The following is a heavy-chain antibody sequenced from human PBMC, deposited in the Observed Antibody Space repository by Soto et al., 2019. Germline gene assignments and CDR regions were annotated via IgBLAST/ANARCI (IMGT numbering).Heavy chain of an antibody. CDR3: AHVPGPGMINFGGVLVRVDP. D-gene: IGHD3-16*02. V-gene: IGHV2-5*02. CDR2: IYWDDDK. CDR1: GFSLRTRGEG. J-gene: IGHJ5*02. Sequence: QITLKESGPTLVKPTQTLTLTCTFSGFSLRTRGEGVGWIRQPPGEALEWLALIYWDDDKRYSQSLKNRLTVAKDNSKTQVVLSMTNRDPVDTATYYCAHVPGPGMINFGGVLVRVDPWGQGTLVIVSS.